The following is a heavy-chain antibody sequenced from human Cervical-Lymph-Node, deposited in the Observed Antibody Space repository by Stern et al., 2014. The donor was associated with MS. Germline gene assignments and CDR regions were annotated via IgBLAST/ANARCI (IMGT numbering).Heavy chain of an antibody. J-gene: IGHJ4*02. CDR1: GFSLSTSGVG. Sequence: ESGPTLVKPTQTLTLTCTFSGFSLSTSGVGVGWIRQPPGEALEWLALFYWDDDKRYSRSLKSRLTITKDTSKNQVVLTMTNVDPVDTATYYCAHSPSLELWAHYFDYWGQGTLVTVSS. V-gene: IGHV2-5*02. CDR3: AHSPSLELWAHYFDY. D-gene: IGHD1-7*01. CDR2: FYWDDDK.